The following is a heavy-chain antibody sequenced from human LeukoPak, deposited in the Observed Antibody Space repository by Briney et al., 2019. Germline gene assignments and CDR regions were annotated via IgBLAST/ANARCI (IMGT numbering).Heavy chain of an antibody. J-gene: IGHJ4*02. CDR2: IYYSGST. Sequence: PSETLSLTCTVSCGSIISYYWSWIRQPPGKGLEWIVYIYYSGSTNYHPSLKSRVIISVDTSKNQFSLKLSSVTAADTAVYYCARLGDSGSYFDYWGQGTLVTVSS. D-gene: IGHD1-26*01. V-gene: IGHV4-59*08. CDR1: CGSIISYY. CDR3: ARLGDSGSYFDY.